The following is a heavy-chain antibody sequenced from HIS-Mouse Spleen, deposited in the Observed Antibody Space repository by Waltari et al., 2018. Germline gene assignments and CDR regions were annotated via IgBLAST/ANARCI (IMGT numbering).Heavy chain of an antibody. D-gene: IGHD6-13*01. J-gene: IGHJ2*01. Sequence: QLQLQESGPGLVKPSETLSLTCTVSGGSISSSSYYWGWIRQPPGKGLEGIGSIYYSGSTYYNPSLKSGVTISVDTSKNQFSLKLSSVTAADTAVYYCAREIPYSSSWYDWYFDLWGRGTLVTVSS. V-gene: IGHV4-39*07. CDR1: GGSISSSSYY. CDR3: AREIPYSSSWYDWYFDL. CDR2: IYYSGST.